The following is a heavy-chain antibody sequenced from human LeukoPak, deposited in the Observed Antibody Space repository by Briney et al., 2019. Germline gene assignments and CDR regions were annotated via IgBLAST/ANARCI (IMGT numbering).Heavy chain of an antibody. CDR3: ARDPLPNSSSRDYYYYYMDV. CDR2: IIPIFGTA. J-gene: IGHJ6*03. D-gene: IGHD6-13*01. Sequence: SVKVSCKASGYTFTSYGISWVRQAPGQGLEWMGGIIPIFGTANYAQKFQGRVTITADESTSTAYMELSSLRSEDTAVYYCARDPLPNSSSRDYYYYYMDVWGKGTTVTVSS. CDR1: GYTFTSYG. V-gene: IGHV1-69*13.